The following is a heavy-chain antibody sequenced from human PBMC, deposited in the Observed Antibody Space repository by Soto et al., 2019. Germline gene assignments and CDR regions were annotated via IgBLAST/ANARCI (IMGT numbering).Heavy chain of an antibody. CDR2: ITTTSTYK. CDR3: AREKCSSTSCNHGMDV. J-gene: IGHJ6*02. CDR1: AFTFNNFP. V-gene: IGHV3-21*01. Sequence: XGSLGLSCVASAFTFNNFPMHWVRQAPGKGLQWLASITTTSTYKYYADSVKGRFSISRDNAKNSLYLELTNLRSEDTAVYYCAREKCSSTSCNHGMDVWGLGTTVTVSS. D-gene: IGHD2-2*01.